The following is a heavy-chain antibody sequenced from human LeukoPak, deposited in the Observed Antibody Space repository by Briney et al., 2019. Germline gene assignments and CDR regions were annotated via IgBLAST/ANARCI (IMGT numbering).Heavy chain of an antibody. CDR1: GGSISSCY. CDR2: IYTSGST. V-gene: IGHV4-4*07. J-gene: IGHJ6*02. D-gene: IGHD3-10*01. CDR3: SRGFLDGLDV. Sequence: SETLSLTCTVSGGSISSCYWSWIRQPAGKGLEWIGRIYTSGSTNYNPSLKSRVTMSVDTSKNQFSLKLSSVAAADAAVYYCSRGFLDGLDVWGQGTTVIVSS.